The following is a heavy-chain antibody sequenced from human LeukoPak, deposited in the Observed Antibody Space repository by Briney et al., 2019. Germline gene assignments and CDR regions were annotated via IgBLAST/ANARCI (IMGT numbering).Heavy chain of an antibody. V-gene: IGHV3-23*01. J-gene: IGHJ4*02. D-gene: IGHD3-10*01. Sequence: GGSLRLSCAASGFTFSTYGVSWVRQAPGKGLEWVSAISGSSDATFYADSVKGRFTVSRDNSKNTLYLQMNSLRAEDTAVYFCAKDMVRGYYFDYWGQGTLVTVSS. CDR2: ISGSSDAT. CDR1: GFTFSTYG. CDR3: AKDMVRGYYFDY.